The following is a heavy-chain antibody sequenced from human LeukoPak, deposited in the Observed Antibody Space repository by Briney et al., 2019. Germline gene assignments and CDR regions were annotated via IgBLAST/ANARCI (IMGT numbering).Heavy chain of an antibody. CDR2: ITSSSSSI. Sequence: QAGGSLRLSCAASGFTFSTYSMNWVRQAPGKGLEWVSYITSSSSSIYYADSVKGRFTISRDNSKSTLYLQMNSLGVEDAAVYYCARGAGGSSGWSTIRYFDYWGQGTLVTISS. D-gene: IGHD6-13*01. V-gene: IGHV3-48*01. CDR3: ARGAGGSSGWSTIRYFDY. CDR1: GFTFSTYS. J-gene: IGHJ4*02.